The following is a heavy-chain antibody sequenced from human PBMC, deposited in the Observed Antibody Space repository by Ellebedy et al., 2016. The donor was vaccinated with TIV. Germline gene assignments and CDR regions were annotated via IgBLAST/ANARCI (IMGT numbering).Heavy chain of an antibody. CDR2: IRTRDNNYAT. CDR3: SRGHDDSGSDY. CDR1: GFTFSGSP. Sequence: GESLKISCAASGFTFSGSPMHWVRQASGKGLEWVGRIRTRDNNYATAYGASVKGRFTISRDDSKNTAYLQMNSLRTEDTAVYYCSRGHDDSGSDYWGQGILVTVSS. D-gene: IGHD3-10*01. J-gene: IGHJ4*02. V-gene: IGHV3-73*01.